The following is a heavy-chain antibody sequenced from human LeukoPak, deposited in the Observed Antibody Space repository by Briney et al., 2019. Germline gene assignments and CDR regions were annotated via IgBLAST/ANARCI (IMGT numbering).Heavy chain of an antibody. D-gene: IGHD3-22*01. V-gene: IGHV3-21*01. CDR3: ARSDSSGHDY. CDR2: ISSSSSYI. CDR1: GFTFRSYG. J-gene: IGHJ4*02. Sequence: GGSLRLSCAASGFTFRSYGMSWVRQAPGKGLEWVSSISSSSSYIYYADSVKGRFTISRDNAKNSLYLQMNSLRAEDTAVYYCARSDSSGHDYWGQGTLVTVSS.